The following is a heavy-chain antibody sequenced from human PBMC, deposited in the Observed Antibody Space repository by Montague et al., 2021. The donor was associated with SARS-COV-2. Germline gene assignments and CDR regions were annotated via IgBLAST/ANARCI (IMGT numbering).Heavy chain of an antibody. CDR2: ISYSGAT. CDR1: GGSMSTVNYY. Sequence: SETLSLTCTVSGGSMSTVNYYWGWVRQTPGKGLDWVGSISYSGATYYNPSLETRVSISRDTSKSQFSLELRSVTAADTATYYCARGQVTAFAILIVFPAAGALDSWGRGTTVTVSS. CDR3: ARGQVTAFAILIVFPAAGALDS. V-gene: IGHV4-39*07. J-gene: IGHJ3*01. D-gene: IGHD2-21*01.